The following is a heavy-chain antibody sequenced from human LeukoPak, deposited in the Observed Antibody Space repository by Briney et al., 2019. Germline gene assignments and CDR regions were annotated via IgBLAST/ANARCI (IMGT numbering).Heavy chain of an antibody. Sequence: SQTLSLTCTVSGGSISSGGYYWSWIRQHPGKGLEWIGYIYYSGSTYYNPSLKSRVTISVDTSKNQFSLKLSSVTAADTAVYYCARHGLLSGSRYRYYYMDVWGKGTTVTVSS. J-gene: IGHJ6*03. CDR2: IYYSGST. D-gene: IGHD1-26*01. CDR3: ARHGLLSGSRYRYYYMDV. CDR1: GGSISSGGYY. V-gene: IGHV4-31*03.